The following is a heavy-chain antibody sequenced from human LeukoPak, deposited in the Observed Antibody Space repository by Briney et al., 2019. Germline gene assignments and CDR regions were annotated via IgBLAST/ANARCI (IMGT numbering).Heavy chain of an antibody. Sequence: GSLRLSCAASGFTFRDYAMSWVRPAPGKGLEWVSAIGARGSNIYYADSVLGRFTVSRDNSKDTLYLQMNSLRAEDTALYHCARNNGMDVWGQGTTVIVSS. CDR1: GFTFRDYA. CDR3: ARNNGMDV. CDR2: IGARGSNI. J-gene: IGHJ6*02. V-gene: IGHV3-23*01.